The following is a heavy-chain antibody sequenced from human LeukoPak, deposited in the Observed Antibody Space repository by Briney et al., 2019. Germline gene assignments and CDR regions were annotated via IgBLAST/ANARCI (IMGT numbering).Heavy chain of an antibody. J-gene: IGHJ4*02. D-gene: IGHD2-15*01. Sequence: PGGSLRLSCSGSGFTFSTYTMHWVRQAPGEGLEYVSSINTDGGNTYYADSVKGRFTISRDNSKNTLYLQMSSLSAEDTAVYYCSRRLPFDYWGQGTLVTVSS. V-gene: IGHV3-64D*06. CDR1: GFTFSTYT. CDR3: SRRLPFDY. CDR2: INTDGGNT.